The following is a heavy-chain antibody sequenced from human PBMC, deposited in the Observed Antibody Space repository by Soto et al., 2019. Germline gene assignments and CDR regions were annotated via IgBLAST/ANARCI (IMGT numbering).Heavy chain of an antibody. Sequence: QVQLQQWGAGLLKPSETLSLTCTVYGGSFSGNYWSGIRQPPGMGLEWIGEISHSGSGTNYNPSLKSRVTISVDTSKTQFSLKLSSMTAADTAMYYCARGHLPGGNTFYYDYWGQGTLVTVSS. D-gene: IGHD2-15*01. CDR3: ARGHLPGGNTFYYDY. CDR2: ISHSGSGT. CDR1: GGSFSGNY. V-gene: IGHV4-34*01. J-gene: IGHJ4*02.